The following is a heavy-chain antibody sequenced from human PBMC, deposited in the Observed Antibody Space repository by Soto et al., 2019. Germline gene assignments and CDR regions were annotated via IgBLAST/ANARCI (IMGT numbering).Heavy chain of an antibody. CDR3: AREMTTTYRSHYYFDY. CDR2: IYTSGST. CDR1: GGSISSYY. Sequence: SETLSLTCTVSGGSISSYYWSWIRQPAGKGLEWIGRIYTSGSTNYDPSLKSRVTMSVDTSKNQFSLKLSSVTAADTAVYYCAREMTTTYRSHYYFDYWGQGTLVTAPQ. D-gene: IGHD4-17*01. J-gene: IGHJ4*02. V-gene: IGHV4-4*07.